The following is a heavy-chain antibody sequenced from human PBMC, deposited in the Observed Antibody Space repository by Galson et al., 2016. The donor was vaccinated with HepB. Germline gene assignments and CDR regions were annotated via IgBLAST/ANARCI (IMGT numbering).Heavy chain of an antibody. J-gene: IGHJ3*01. Sequence: PALVKPTQTLTLTCTFSGFSLSTVGVAVGWIRQPPGKAPEWLGHVYWDNDTHYSASLKNRISITWDSPKDQVVLAMTNMDPVDTGTYFCAHRRPADLTVVPGAVDAFDVWGQGTWVTVSS. CDR3: AHRRPADLTVVPGAVDAFDV. V-gene: IGHV2-5*02. CDR2: VYWDNDT. CDR1: GFSLSTVGVA. D-gene: IGHD2-2*01.